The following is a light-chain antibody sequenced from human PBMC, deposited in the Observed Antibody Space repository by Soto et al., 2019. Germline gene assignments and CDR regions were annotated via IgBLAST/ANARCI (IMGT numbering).Light chain of an antibody. V-gene: IGLV2-8*01. CDR1: SSDVGGYNY. CDR2: EVN. J-gene: IGLJ1*01. CDR3: SSYAGSSNV. Sequence: QSVLAHPPSAFWSPGHSVSISCTGTSSDVGGYNYVSWYQQHPGKAPKLMIYEVNKRPSGVPDRFSGSKSGNTASLTVSGLQAEDEADYYCSSYAGSSNVFGTGTKVTVL.